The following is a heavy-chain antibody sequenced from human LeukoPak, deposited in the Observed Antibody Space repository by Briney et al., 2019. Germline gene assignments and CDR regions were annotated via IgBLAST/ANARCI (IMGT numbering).Heavy chain of an antibody. CDR1: GFTFSSYG. CDR2: ISRSGGGT. CDR3: ARDTSGYAEFDY. Sequence: GGSLRLSRAASGFTFSSYGMTWVRQAPGKGLEWVSGISRSGGGTFYADSVKGRFTISRDNSKSTLHLQMNSLRAEDTAVYYCARDTSGYAEFDYWGQGNLVTVSS. D-gene: IGHD3-22*01. V-gene: IGHV3-23*01. J-gene: IGHJ4*02.